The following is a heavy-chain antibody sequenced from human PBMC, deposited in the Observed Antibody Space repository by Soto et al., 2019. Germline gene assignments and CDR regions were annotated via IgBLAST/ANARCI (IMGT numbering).Heavy chain of an antibody. J-gene: IGHJ6*02. CDR3: AGYCSSSISPEDHFVAVEV. CDR1: GGTIYTYY. Sequence: SENLSLTCNVSGGTIYTYYWNWIRPSPGKGLEGIGYISDGGGTNYNLSLKGRGTISVDTSKKQVPLKLSSVTAADTARYFCAGYCSSSISPEDHFVAVEVWGQGIAVT. D-gene: IGHD2-2*01. V-gene: IGHV4-59*01. CDR2: ISDGGGT.